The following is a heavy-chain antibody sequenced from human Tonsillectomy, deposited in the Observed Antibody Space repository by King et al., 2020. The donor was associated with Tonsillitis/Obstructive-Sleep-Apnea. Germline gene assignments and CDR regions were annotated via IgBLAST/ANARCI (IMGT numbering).Heavy chain of an antibody. V-gene: IGHV1-18*01. CDR2: ISGFNGNT. Sequence: VQLVESGAEVKTPGASVKVSCKASGYTFTSYGISWVRQAPGQGLEWMGWISGFNGNTNYAQKLQGRVTLTTDKSTSTAYMELRSLGSDDTAVYYCARDWGAGVKRFDPWGQGTLVTVSS. CDR3: ARDWGAGVKRFDP. D-gene: IGHD1-26*01. CDR1: GYTFTSYG. J-gene: IGHJ5*02.